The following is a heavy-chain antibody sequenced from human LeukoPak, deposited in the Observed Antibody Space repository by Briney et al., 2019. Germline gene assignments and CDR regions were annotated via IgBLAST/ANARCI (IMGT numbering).Heavy chain of an antibody. Sequence: GASVKVSCKASGYTFTSYDINWVRQATGQGLEWMGWMNPNSGNTGYAQKFQGRVTMTRNTSISTAYMELSSLRSEDTAVYYCARTKPRRILWFGERNWFDPWGQGTLVTVSS. CDR1: GYTFTSYD. D-gene: IGHD3-10*01. CDR2: MNPNSGNT. CDR3: ARTKPRRILWFGERNWFDP. V-gene: IGHV1-8*01. J-gene: IGHJ5*02.